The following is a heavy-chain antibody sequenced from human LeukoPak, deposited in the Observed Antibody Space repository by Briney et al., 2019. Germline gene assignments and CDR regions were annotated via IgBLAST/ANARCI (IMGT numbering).Heavy chain of an antibody. CDR2: ISTDSAYM. J-gene: IGHJ5*02. V-gene: IGHV3-21*01. Sequence: PGGSLRLSCAASGFTFDSYSMHWVRQAPGKGLERVSSISTDSAYMFYADSLKGRFSISRDNANNSLSLQMNSLRAEDTAVYYCARGYGGLRSWFDPWGQGTLVTVSS. CDR3: ARGYGGLRSWFDP. D-gene: IGHD4-23*01. CDR1: GFTFDSYS.